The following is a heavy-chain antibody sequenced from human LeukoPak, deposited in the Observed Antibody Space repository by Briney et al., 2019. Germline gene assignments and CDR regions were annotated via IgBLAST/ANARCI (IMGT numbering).Heavy chain of an antibody. D-gene: IGHD3-10*01. J-gene: IGHJ4*02. CDR1: GYTFTSYD. CDR3: AKFAMVRGDYFDY. CDR2: MNPNSGNT. V-gene: IGHV1-8*03. Sequence: ASVKVSCKASGYTFTSYDIDWVRQATGQGLEWMGWMNPNSGNTGYAQKFQGRVTITRNTSISTAYMELSSLRSEDTAVYYCAKFAMVRGDYFDYWGQGTLVTVSS.